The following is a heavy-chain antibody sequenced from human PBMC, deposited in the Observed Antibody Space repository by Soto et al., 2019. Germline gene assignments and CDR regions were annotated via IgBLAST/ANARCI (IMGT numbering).Heavy chain of an antibody. CDR3: AGGTYSLRLGY. CDR2: IIPILGST. Sequence: QVQLVQSGAEVKKPGSSVKVSYKASGGTYSSYVISWVRQAPGQGLEWMGGIIPILGSTNYAQKFQGRVTITADEFTSTAYMELSSLRSDDTAVYYCAGGTYSLRLGYWGQGTQVTVSS. D-gene: IGHD4-4*01. J-gene: IGHJ4*02. V-gene: IGHV1-69*01. CDR1: GGTYSSYV.